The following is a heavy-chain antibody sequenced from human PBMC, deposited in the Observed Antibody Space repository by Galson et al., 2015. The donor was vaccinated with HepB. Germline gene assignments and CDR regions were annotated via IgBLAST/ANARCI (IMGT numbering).Heavy chain of an antibody. CDR2: STSSGGTT. V-gene: IGHV3-23*01. CDR1: GFTFSSYG. CDR3: AKDRVVAAGHPGGFDY. J-gene: IGHJ4*02. D-gene: IGHD2-2*01. Sequence: SLRLSCAASGFTFSSYGLSWVRQAPGKGLEWVSGSTSSGGTTYYADSVKGRFTISRDNSKSTLYLQMNSLRAEDTAVYYCAKDRVVAAGHPGGFDYWGQGTLVTVSS.